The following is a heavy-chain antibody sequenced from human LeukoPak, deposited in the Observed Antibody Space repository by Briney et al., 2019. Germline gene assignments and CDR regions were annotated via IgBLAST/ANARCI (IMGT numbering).Heavy chain of an antibody. V-gene: IGHV3-7*01. CDR1: GFSISTFW. D-gene: IGHD2-2*01. CDR2: INTDGSKK. Sequence: PGGSLRLSCAGSGFSISTFWMSWVRQAPGKGLEWVANINTDGSKKSYVDSVRGRFTISRDNSKNTLYLQMNSLRAEDTAVYYCAKERIVVVPAAFDYWGQGTLVTVSS. J-gene: IGHJ4*02. CDR3: AKERIVVVPAAFDY.